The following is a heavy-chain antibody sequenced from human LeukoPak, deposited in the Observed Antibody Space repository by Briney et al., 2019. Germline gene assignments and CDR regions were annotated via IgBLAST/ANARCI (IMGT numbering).Heavy chain of an antibody. CDR1: GGSISSSSYY. D-gene: IGHD6-13*01. V-gene: IGHV4-39*01. J-gene: IGHJ4*02. CDR3: ARLPSGYTSSLGVFDY. Sequence: SETLSLTCTVSGGSISSSSYYWGWIRQPPGKGLEWIGTIYYNGNTYYNPSLKSRVTISEDTSRNQFSLKLSSVTAADTAIYYCARLPSGYTSSLGVFDYWGQGTLVTASS. CDR2: IYYNGNT.